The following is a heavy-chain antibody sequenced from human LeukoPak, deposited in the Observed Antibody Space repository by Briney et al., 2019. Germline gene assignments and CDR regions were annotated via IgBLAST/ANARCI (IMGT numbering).Heavy chain of an antibody. CDR1: GGSISSYY. CDR2: IYTSGST. D-gene: IGHD6-13*01. J-gene: IGHJ5*02. Sequence: SETLSLTCTVSGGSISSYYWSWIRQPAGKGLEWIGRIYTSGSTNYNPSLKSRVTMSVDTSKNQFSLKLSSVTAADTAVYYCARDKTGYSSSWFDPWGQGTLVTVSS. CDR3: ARDKTGYSSSWFDP. V-gene: IGHV4-4*07.